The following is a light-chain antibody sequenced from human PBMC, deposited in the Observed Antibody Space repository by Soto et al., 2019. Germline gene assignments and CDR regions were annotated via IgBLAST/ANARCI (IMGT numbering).Light chain of an antibody. V-gene: IGLV2-14*01. Sequence: QSALTQPDSVSGSPGQSITIYCTGTSSDVGGYNYVSWYQQHPGKGPKLLIYEVNNRPSGVSNRFSGSKSGNTASLTISGLQAEYEADYYCNSYTSSSTRVFGGGTQLTVL. CDR2: EVN. CDR1: SSDVGGYNY. CDR3: NSYTSSSTRV. J-gene: IGLJ2*01.